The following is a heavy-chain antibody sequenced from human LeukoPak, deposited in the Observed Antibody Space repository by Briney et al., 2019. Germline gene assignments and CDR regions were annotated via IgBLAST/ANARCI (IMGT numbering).Heavy chain of an antibody. V-gene: IGHV4-34*01. Sequence: PSETLSLTCAVYGGSFSGYYWSWIRQPPGKGLEWIGEINHSGSTNYNPSLKSRVTISVDTSKNQFSLKLSSVTAADTAVYYCARHRVLAAYFDYWGQGTLVTVSS. CDR3: ARHRVLAAYFDY. CDR1: GGSFSGYY. D-gene: IGHD2-2*01. CDR2: INHSGST. J-gene: IGHJ4*02.